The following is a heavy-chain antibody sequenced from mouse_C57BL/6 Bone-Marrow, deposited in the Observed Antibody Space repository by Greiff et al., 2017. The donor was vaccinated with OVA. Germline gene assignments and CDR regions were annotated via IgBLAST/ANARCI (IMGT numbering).Heavy chain of an antibody. V-gene: IGHV5-9-1*02. Sequence: EVQVVESGEGLVKPGGSLKLSCAASGFTFSSYAMSWVRQTPEQRLEWVAYISSGGDYIYYADTVKGRFTISIDNARNTLYLQMSSLKSEDTAMYYCTRAGYHDSRSGPFDVWGKGTTLTVPS. D-gene: IGHD1-1*01. J-gene: IGHJ1*03. CDR1: GFTFSSYA. CDR2: ISSGGDYI. CDR3: TRAGYHDSRSGPFDV.